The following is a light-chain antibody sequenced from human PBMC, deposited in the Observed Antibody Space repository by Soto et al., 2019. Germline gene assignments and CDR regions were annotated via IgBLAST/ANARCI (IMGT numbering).Light chain of an antibody. CDR3: LQDNKSPLT. CDR1: QDISID. CDR2: ATS. Sequence: AIQMTQFPSSLSASVGDRVTITCRASQDISIDLGWYQQRPGKAPQLLIYATSSLQSGVPSRFSGSGSGTDFTLTISSLQPEDFATYHCLQDNKSPLTFGGGTKVDIK. V-gene: IGKV1-6*01. J-gene: IGKJ4*01.